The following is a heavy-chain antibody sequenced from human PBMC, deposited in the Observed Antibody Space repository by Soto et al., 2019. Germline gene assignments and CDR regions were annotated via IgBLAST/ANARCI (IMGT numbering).Heavy chain of an antibody. CDR3: ARDLGSRNSLQPKKTYGMDV. D-gene: IGHD2-2*01. CDR1: GYTFTRYY. V-gene: IGHV1-2*02. Sequence: ASVKGSCTASGYTFTRYYMHWVRQAPGQGLEWMGWINPNSGGTNDAQKFQRRVTMTRDTSISTAYMELGRLRVDDTAVYYCARDLGSRNSLQPKKTYGMDVWGQGPTVADS. J-gene: IGHJ6*01. CDR2: INPNSGGT.